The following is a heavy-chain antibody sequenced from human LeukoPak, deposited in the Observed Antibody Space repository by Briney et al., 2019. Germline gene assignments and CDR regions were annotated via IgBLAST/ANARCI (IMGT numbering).Heavy chain of an antibody. V-gene: IGHV1-69*13. CDR3: ARVPRYYDFWSGYYSEDYFDY. Sequence: ASVKVSCKASGGTLSSYAISWVRQAPGPGLEWMGGVIPIFGTANYAQKFQGRVTITADESTSTAYMELSSLRSEDTAVYYCARVPRYYDFWSGYYSEDYFDYWGQGTLVTVSS. CDR1: GGTLSSYA. J-gene: IGHJ4*02. CDR2: VIPIFGTA. D-gene: IGHD3-3*01.